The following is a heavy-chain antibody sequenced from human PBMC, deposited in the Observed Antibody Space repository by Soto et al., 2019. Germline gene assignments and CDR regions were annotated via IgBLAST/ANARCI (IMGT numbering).Heavy chain of an antibody. CDR2: INPSGGST. J-gene: IGHJ4*02. Sequence: ASVKVSCKASGYTFTSYYMHWVRQAPGQGLEWMGIINPSGGSTSYAQKFQGRVTMTRDTSTSTVYMELSSLRSEDTAVYYCAREGDIYCSGGSCYGPNPPHFDYWGQGTLVTVSS. V-gene: IGHV1-46*03. CDR3: AREGDIYCSGGSCYGPNPPHFDY. D-gene: IGHD2-15*01. CDR1: GYTFTSYY.